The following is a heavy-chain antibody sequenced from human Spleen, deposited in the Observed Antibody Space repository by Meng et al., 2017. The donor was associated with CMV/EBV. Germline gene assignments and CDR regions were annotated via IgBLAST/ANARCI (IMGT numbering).Heavy chain of an antibody. CDR2: IYDSGST. CDR3: ARYSSSWYNYYYGMDV. V-gene: IGHV4-61*01. J-gene: IGHJ6*02. CDR1: GGSVSSGSYY. Sequence: SETLSLTCSVSGGSVSSGSYYWSWIRQPPGKGLEWIGYIYDSGSTNYNPSLKSRVTISVDTSKNQFSLKLSSVTAADTAVYYCARYSSSWYNYYYGMDVRGQGTTVTVSS. D-gene: IGHD6-13*01.